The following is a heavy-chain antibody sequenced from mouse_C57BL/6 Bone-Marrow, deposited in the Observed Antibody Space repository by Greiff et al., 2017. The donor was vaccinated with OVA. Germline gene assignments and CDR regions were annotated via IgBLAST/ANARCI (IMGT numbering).Heavy chain of an antibody. V-gene: IGHV1-18*01. Sequence: EVKLQESGPELVKPGASVKIPCKASGYTFTDYNMDWVKQSHGKSLEWIGDINPNNGGTIYNQKFKGKATLTVDKSSSTAYMELRSLTSEDTAVYYCARLELGRAWFAYWGQGTLVTVSA. CDR3: ARLELGRAWFAY. J-gene: IGHJ3*01. CDR2: INPNNGGT. CDR1: GYTFTDYN. D-gene: IGHD4-1*01.